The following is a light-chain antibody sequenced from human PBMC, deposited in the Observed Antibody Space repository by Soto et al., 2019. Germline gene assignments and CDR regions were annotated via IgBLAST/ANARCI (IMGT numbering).Light chain of an antibody. V-gene: IGLV2-14*01. J-gene: IGLJ1*01. CDR1: SSDVGGYNH. CDR3: VSYTSSTTYV. CDR2: XXT. Sequence: QSVLTQPASVSDSPGQSITISCTGTSSDVGGYNHVSWYQQHPGKAXXXXXXXXTXXPXAVSNRFSGSKSGSTASLIISGLQAEDEADYYCVSYTSSTTYVFGTGTKVTVL.